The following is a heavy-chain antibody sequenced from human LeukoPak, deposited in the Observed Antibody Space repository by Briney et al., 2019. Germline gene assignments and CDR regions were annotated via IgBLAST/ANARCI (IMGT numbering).Heavy chain of an antibody. V-gene: IGHV3-23*01. Sequence: SGGSLRLSCVGSGFSFRSFAMSWVRQAPGEGLEWVSSVSGGGTTTWYADSVKGRFSISRDDSKNMQFLQMNSLRPEDTALYFCAKRITVSAGFSFDSWGQGILVTVSS. J-gene: IGHJ4*02. CDR1: GFSFRSFA. D-gene: IGHD1-14*01. CDR3: AKRITVSAGFSFDS. CDR2: VSGGGTTT.